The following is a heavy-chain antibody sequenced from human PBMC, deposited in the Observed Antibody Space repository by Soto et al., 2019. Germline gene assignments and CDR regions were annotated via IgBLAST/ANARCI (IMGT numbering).Heavy chain of an antibody. Sequence: GGSLRLSCAASGFTFSSYSMNWVRQAPGKGLEWVSSISSSSSYIYYADSVKGRFTISRDNAKNSLYLQMNSLRAEDTAVYYCASGVGYCSGGSCLLFDYWGQGTLVTVSS. CDR3: ASGVGYCSGGSCLLFDY. CDR2: ISSSSSYI. D-gene: IGHD2-15*01. CDR1: GFTFSSYS. J-gene: IGHJ4*02. V-gene: IGHV3-21*01.